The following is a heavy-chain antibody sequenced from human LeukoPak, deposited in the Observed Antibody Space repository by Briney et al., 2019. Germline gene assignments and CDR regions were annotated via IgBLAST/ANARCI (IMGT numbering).Heavy chain of an antibody. CDR3: AKVGYCSGGSCYSNYYYYYMDV. Sequence: PGGSLRLSCAASGFTFSSYAMSWVRQAPGKGLEWVSAISGSGGSTYYADSVKGRFTISRDNSKNTLYLQMNSLRAEGTAVYYCAKVGYCSGGSCYSNYYYYYMDVWGKGTTVTVSS. CDR1: GFTFSSYA. D-gene: IGHD2-15*01. CDR2: ISGSGGST. J-gene: IGHJ6*03. V-gene: IGHV3-23*01.